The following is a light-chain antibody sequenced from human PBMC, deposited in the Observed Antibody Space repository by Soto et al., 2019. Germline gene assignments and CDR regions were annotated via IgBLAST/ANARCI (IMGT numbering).Light chain of an antibody. V-gene: IGKV3-15*01. CDR2: AAY. Sequence: EIVMTQSPATLSVSPGERATLSCRASQSVSVNLAWYQRKPGQPPRLLIYAAYDRATGISPRFSASGSGTEFTLTISSLQSEDFAVYYCHQYNNWPHTFGQGTKVDIK. CDR1: QSVSVN. J-gene: IGKJ2*01. CDR3: HQYNNWPHT.